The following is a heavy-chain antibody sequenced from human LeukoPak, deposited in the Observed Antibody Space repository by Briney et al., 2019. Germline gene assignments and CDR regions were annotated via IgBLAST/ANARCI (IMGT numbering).Heavy chain of an antibody. CDR1: GYTFTGYY. CDR3: ARGLDGDFDY. CDR2: INCNSGNT. D-gene: IGHD7-27*01. J-gene: IGHJ4*02. Sequence: ASVKVSCKASGYTFTGYYMHWVRQAPGQGLEWMGWINCNSGNTGYAQKFQGRLTITRSTSISTVYMELSSLRSDDTAVYYCARGLDGDFDYWGQGTLVTVSS. V-gene: IGHV1-8*03.